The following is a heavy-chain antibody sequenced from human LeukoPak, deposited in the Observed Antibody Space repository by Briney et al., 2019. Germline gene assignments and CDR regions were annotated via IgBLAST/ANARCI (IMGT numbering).Heavy chain of an antibody. CDR1: GFSFSIYG. CDR2: TWYDGSNK. D-gene: IGHD1-26*01. CDR3: ARGCLTIAEATTSWYLDY. J-gene: IGHJ4*02. V-gene: IGHV3-33*01. Sequence: GRSLRLSCATSGFSFSIYGMHWVRQAQGKGLEWVALTWYDGSNKNYADSVKGRFTISRDNSKNTLYLQMNSLRGEDTAVYYCARGCLTIAEATTSWYLDYLGQGTLVTVSS.